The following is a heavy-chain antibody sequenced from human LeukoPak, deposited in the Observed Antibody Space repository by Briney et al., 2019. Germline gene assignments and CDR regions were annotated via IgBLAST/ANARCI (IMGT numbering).Heavy chain of an antibody. CDR2: IKSKTDGGTT. CDR3: TTDDPARYGSGSYRSNQLDDY. V-gene: IGHV3-15*01. J-gene: IGHJ4*02. CDR1: GFTFSNAW. D-gene: IGHD3-10*01. Sequence: GGSLRLSCAASGFTFSNAWMSWVRQAPGKGLEWVGRIKSKTDGGTTDYAAPVKGRFTISRDDSKNTLYLQMNSLKTEDTAVYYCTTDDPARYGSGSYRSNQLDDYWGQGTLVTVSS.